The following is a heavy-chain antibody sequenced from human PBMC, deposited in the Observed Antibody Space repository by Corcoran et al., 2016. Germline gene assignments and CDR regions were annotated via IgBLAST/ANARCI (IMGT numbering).Heavy chain of an antibody. D-gene: IGHD3-22*01. CDR3: ASKPNYYESSGYPRGVLGGDY. CDR1: GYSFTSYW. Sequence: EVQLVQSGAEVKKRGESLKISCKGSGYSFTSYWIGWVRQMPGKGLEWMGIIYPGDSDTRYSPYFQGQVTISADTSISTALLQWSSLTASDTAMYSCASKPNYYESSGYPRGVLGGDYWGQGSFVTVSS. V-gene: IGHV5-51*01. CDR2: IYPGDSDT. J-gene: IGHJ4*02.